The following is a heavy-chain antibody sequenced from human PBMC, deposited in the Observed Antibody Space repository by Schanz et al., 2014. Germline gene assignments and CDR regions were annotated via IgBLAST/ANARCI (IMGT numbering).Heavy chain of an antibody. CDR1: GFNFSSHW. CDR3: ARGLIVGDGQHFYFSYGLDV. V-gene: IGHV3-7*01. D-gene: IGHD1-26*01. CDR2: IRQDVRAK. J-gene: IGHJ6*02. Sequence: DVQLVESGGTLVRPGGSLRLSCAASGFNFSSHWVTWVRQAPGKGLEWVANIRQDVRAKYYVDSVKGRFTISRDNIASSLFLQMNSLRAEDSAVYYCARGLIVGDGQHFYFSYGLDVWGQGTTVTVSS.